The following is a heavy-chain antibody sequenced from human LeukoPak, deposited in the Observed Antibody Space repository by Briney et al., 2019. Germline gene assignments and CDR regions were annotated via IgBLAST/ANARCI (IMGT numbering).Heavy chain of an antibody. CDR1: GSIFNSYE. V-gene: IGHV3-48*03. J-gene: IGHJ4*02. D-gene: IGHD2-21*01. CDR2: ISGSGTNT. Sequence: PGGPLRLPCAASGSIFNSYETNWVRKAPGKALKGGATISGSGTNTWNAHSVKGRSPIHRENALNPLSLQMNGLRARATPFYSCARRFRRLFDHWGPGTLATVSS. CDR3: ARRFRRLFDH.